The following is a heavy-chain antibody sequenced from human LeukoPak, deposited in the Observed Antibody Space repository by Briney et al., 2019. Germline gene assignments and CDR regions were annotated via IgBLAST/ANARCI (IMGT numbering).Heavy chain of an antibody. CDR3: ARDHSAYYYDSSGYSS. J-gene: IGHJ4*02. CDR1: GYTFTSYA. D-gene: IGHD3-22*01. Sequence: ASVKVSCKASGYTFTSYAMHWVRQAPGQRLEWMGWINAGNGNTKYSQKFQGRVTITRDTSASTAYMELSSLRSEDTAVYYCARDHSAYYYDSSGYSSWGQGTLVTVSS. CDR2: INAGNGNT. V-gene: IGHV1-3*01.